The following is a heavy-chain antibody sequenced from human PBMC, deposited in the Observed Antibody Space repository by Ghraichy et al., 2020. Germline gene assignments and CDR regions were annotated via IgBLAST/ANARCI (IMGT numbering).Heavy chain of an antibody. V-gene: IGHV3-23*01. D-gene: IGHD6-13*01. CDR3: AKTAGSSWYYFDY. CDR1: GFTFSSYA. Sequence: GGSLRLSCAASGFTFSSYAMSWVRQAPGKRLEWVSTISGSGGSTYYADSVKVRFTISRDNAKNTQYMQMNSLRADDTAVYYCAKTAGSSWYYFDYWGQGTRVTVSS. CDR2: ISGSGGST. J-gene: IGHJ4*02.